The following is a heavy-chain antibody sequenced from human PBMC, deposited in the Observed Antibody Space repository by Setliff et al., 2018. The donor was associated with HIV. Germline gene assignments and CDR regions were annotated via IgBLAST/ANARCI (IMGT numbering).Heavy chain of an antibody. CDR3: ARSGLHYYDSSCYYPSYFDY. CDR1: GGSLSGYY. Sequence: SETLSLTCAVYGGSLSGYYWSWIRQPPGKGLEWFGEINHSGSTNYNPSLKSRVTISVDKAKNQFSLKLSSATAADTAVYYCARSGLHYYDSSCYYPSYFDYWGQGTLVTVSS. J-gene: IGHJ4*02. CDR2: INHSGST. D-gene: IGHD3-22*01. V-gene: IGHV4-34*01.